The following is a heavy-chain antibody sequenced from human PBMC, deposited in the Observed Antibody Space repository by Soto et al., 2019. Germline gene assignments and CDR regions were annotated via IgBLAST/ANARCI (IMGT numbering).Heavy chain of an antibody. CDR1: GFTFTNYA. J-gene: IGHJ4*02. CDR3: ARGGYYTFWNGSIGTY. Sequence: EVQLSESGGRLGQPGGSLRLSCAASGFTFTNYAMTWVRQSPGKGLQWVSGISATGGLKYYADSVQGRFTISRDNSKNTLFLQMNSLRAEDTAVYYCARGGYYTFWNGSIGTYWGQGTLVTVSS. CDR2: ISATGGLK. V-gene: IGHV3-23*01. D-gene: IGHD3-3*01.